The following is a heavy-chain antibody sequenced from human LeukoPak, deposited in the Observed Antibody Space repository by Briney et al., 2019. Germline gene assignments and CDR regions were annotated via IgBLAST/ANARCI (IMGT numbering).Heavy chain of an antibody. J-gene: IGHJ4*02. CDR3: ARRVEAGTTVDF. D-gene: IGHD1-1*01. CDR1: GGSINSPNSY. Sequence: SETLSLTCTVSGGSINSPNSYWGWIRQPPGKGLEWIGSIFHDGTTYYSPSLKSRVTVSVDTSLNQFSLNLMSMTAADTAVYYCARRVEAGTTVDFWGQGKLVTVSS. CDR2: IFHDGTT. V-gene: IGHV4-39*01.